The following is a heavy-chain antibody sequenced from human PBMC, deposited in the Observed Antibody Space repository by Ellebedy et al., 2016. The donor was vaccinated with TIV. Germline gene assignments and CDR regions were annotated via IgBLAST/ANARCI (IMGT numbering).Heavy chain of an antibody. CDR3: ARIRPVMVRGVITAYYGMDV. V-gene: IGHV2-5*01. Sequence: SGPTLVKPTQTLTLTCTFSGFSLSTSGVGVGWIRQPPGKALEWLALIYWNDDKRYSPSLKSRLTITKDTSKNQVVLTMTNMDPVDTATYYCARIRPVMVRGVITAYYGMDVWGQGTTVTVSS. CDR1: GFSLSTSGVG. CDR2: IYWNDDK. J-gene: IGHJ6*02. D-gene: IGHD3-10*01.